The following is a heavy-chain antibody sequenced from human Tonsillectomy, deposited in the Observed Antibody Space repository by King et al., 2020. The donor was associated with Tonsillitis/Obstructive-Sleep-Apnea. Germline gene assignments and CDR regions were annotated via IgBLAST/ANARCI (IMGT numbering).Heavy chain of an antibody. J-gene: IGHJ6*03. CDR1: GFTFSSYG. V-gene: IGHV3-30*18. D-gene: IGHD2-2*02. Sequence: VQLVESGGGVVQPGRSLRLSCASSGFTFSSYGMHWVRQAPGKGLEWVAVISYDGRNKYYADSVKGRCTISRDNSKNTLYLQMNSLRAEDTAEYYCAKDLIYLGYCSSTSCYNYYYYYMDVWGKGTTVTVSS. CDR3: AKDLIYLGYCSSTSCYNYYYYYMDV. CDR2: ISYDGRNK.